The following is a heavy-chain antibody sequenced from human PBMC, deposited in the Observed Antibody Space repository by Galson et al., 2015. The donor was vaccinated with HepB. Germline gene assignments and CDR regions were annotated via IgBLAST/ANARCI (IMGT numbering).Heavy chain of an antibody. CDR1: GYTFTDYY. CDR3: ATSRMLYGSQFDY. V-gene: IGHV1-69-2*01. D-gene: IGHD2-8*01. CDR2: VDPEDGET. Sequence: VKVSCKVSGYTFTDYYMHWVQQAPGKGLEWMGLVDPEDGETIYAEKFQGRVTITADTSTDTAYMELSSLRSEDTAVYYCATSRMLYGSQFDYWGQGTLVTVSS. J-gene: IGHJ4*02.